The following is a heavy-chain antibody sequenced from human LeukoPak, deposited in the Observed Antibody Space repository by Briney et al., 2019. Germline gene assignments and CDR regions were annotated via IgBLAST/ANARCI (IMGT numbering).Heavy chain of an antibody. V-gene: IGHV1-69*04. CDR3: ERDQVEMATIGGY. CDR2: IIPILGIA. Sequence: GASVKVSCKASGGTFSSYAISWVRQAPGQGLEWMGRIIPILGIANYAQKFQGRVTITADKSTSTAYMELSSLRSEDTAVYYCERDQVEMATIGGYWGQGTLVTVSS. CDR1: GGTFSSYA. D-gene: IGHD5-24*01. J-gene: IGHJ4*02.